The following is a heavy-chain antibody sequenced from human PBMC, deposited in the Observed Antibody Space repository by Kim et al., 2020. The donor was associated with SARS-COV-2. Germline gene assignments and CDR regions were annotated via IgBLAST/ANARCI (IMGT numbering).Heavy chain of an antibody. J-gene: IGHJ4*02. V-gene: IGHV4-34*01. CDR1: GGSFSGYY. D-gene: IGHD3-3*02. CDR3: ARELGAFDY. Sequence: SETLSLTCAVYGGSFSGYYWSWIRQPPGKGLEWVGEINHSGSTNYNPSLKSRVTISVDTSKNQFSLKLSSVTVADTAVYYCARELGAFDYWGQGTLVTVSS. CDR2: INHSGST.